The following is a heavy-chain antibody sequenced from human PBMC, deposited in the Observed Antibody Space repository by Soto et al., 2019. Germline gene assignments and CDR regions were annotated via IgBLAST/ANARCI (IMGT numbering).Heavy chain of an antibody. CDR2: IYYSGST. CDR3: ARVRVDYYDSSGYYLFDY. Sequence: PSETLSLTCTVSGGSISSGDYYWSWIRQPPGKGLEWIGYIYYSGSTYYNPSLKSRVTTSVDTSKNQFSLKLSSVTAADTAVYYCARVRVDYYDSSGYYLFDYWGQGTLVTVSS. CDR1: GGSISSGDYY. D-gene: IGHD3-22*01. V-gene: IGHV4-30-4*01. J-gene: IGHJ4*02.